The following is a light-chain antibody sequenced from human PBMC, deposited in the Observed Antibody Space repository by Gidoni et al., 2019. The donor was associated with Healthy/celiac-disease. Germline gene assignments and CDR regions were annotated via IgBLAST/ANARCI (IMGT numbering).Light chain of an antibody. CDR3: QQYYSTPRT. CDR2: WAS. CDR1: QSVLYSSNNKNC. V-gene: IGKV4-1*01. J-gene: IGKJ1*01. Sequence: DIVMTQSPDSLAVSLGERATINCKSSQSVLYSSNNKNCLAWYQQKPGPPPKLLIYWASTRESGVPDRFSGSGSGTDFTLTISSLQAEDVAVYYCQQYYSTPRTFGQGTKVEIK.